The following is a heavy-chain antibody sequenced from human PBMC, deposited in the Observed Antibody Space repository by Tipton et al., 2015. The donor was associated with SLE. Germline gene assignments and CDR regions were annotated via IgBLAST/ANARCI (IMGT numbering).Heavy chain of an antibody. V-gene: IGHV4-31*06. J-gene: IGHJ3*02. Sequence: TLSLTCTVSGGSISSGIYYWGWFRHHPGKGLEWIGYIYYSGSTYYKPSLKSRVTISVDTSKNQFSRKLTSVTAADTAVYYCTGTTLTEYPFGAFDIWGQGTMVTVSS. CDR1: GGSISSGIYY. D-gene: IGHD1-1*01. CDR3: TGTTLTEYPFGAFDI. CDR2: IYYSGST.